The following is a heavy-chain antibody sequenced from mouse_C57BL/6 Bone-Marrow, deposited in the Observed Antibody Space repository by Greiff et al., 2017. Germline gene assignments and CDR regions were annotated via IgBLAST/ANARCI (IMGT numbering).Heavy chain of an antibody. CDR1: GFSLTSYG. D-gene: IGHD1-1*02. CDR2: IWRGGGT. V-gene: IGHV2-5*01. CDR3: AKNGGGGWCAY. Sequence: QVQLKQSGPGLVQPSPSLSITCTASGFSLTSYGVHWVRQSPGKGLEWLGVIWRGGGTDYNAAFMSSLSITKDNSTSQVFFKMSSLQAEDTAIYYCAKNGGGGWCAYWGQGTLVTVSA. J-gene: IGHJ3*01.